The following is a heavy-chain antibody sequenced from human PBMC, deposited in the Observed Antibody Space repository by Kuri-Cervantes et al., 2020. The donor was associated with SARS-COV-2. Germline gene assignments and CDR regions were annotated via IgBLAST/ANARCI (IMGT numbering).Heavy chain of an antibody. CDR2: IYYSGST. J-gene: IGHJ5*02. V-gene: IGHV4-61*01. CDR3: ARDSPGATNWFDP. CDR1: GDSIGSHSYF. D-gene: IGHD6-25*01. Sequence: SETLSLTCTVSGDSIGSHSYFWSWIRQPPGKGLEWIGYIYYSGSTNYNPSLKSRVTISVDTSKNQFSLKLSSVTAADTAVYYCARDSPGATNWFDPWGQGTLVTVSS.